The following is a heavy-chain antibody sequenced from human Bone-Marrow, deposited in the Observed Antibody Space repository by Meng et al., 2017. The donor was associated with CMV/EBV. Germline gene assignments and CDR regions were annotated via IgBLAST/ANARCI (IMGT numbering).Heavy chain of an antibody. CDR2: INPNSGGT. CDR3: ARGPRITIFGVVIISSRASGGMDV. CDR1: GYTFTGYY. V-gene: IGHV1-2*02. Sequence: ASVKVSCKASGYTFTGYYMHWVRQAPGQGLEWMGWINPNSGGTNYAQKFQGRVTMTRDTSISTAYMELSRLRSDDTAVYYRARGPRITIFGVVIISSRASGGMDVWGQGTTVTVSS. D-gene: IGHD3-3*01. J-gene: IGHJ6*02.